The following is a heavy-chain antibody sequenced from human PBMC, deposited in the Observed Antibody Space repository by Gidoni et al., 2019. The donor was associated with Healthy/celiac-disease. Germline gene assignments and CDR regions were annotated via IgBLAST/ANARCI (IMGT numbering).Heavy chain of an antibody. CDR3: AREVKYQLLLGAYGMDV. CDR1: GASISCGDYY. Sequence: QVQLQESGPGLVTPSQTLSLTCTVAGASISCGDYYWSWIRPPPGKGLEWIGYIYYSGSTYYNPSLKSRVTISVDTSKNQFSLKLSSVTAADTAVYYCAREVKYQLLLGAYGMDVWGQGTTVTVSS. V-gene: IGHV4-30-4*01. CDR2: IYYSGST. J-gene: IGHJ6*02. D-gene: IGHD2-2*01.